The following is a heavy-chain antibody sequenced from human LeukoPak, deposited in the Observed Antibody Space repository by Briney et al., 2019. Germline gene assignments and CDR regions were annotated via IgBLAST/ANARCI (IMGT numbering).Heavy chain of an antibody. Sequence: PSETLSLTCTVSGYSISSGYYWGWIRQPPGKGLEWIGSIYHSGNTYYNPSLKSRVTISVDTSKNRFSLKLSSVTAADTAVYYCARVEVGATSPFDYWGQGNLVIVSS. V-gene: IGHV4-38-2*02. CDR3: ARVEVGATSPFDY. CDR2: IYHSGNT. CDR1: GYSISSGYY. D-gene: IGHD1-26*01. J-gene: IGHJ4*02.